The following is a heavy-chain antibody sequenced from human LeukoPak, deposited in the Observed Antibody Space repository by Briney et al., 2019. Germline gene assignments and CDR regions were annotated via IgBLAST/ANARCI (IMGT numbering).Heavy chain of an antibody. CDR2: INPSGGST. V-gene: IGHV1-46*01. J-gene: IGHJ4*02. CDR3: ARDGYSSSWGYGFRFDY. CDR1: GYTFTSYY. D-gene: IGHD6-13*01. Sequence: ASVKVSYKASGYTFTSYYLHWVRQAPGQGLEWMGIINPSGGSTSCAQKFQGRVTMTRDTSTSTVYMELSSLRSEDTAVYYCARDGYSSSWGYGFRFDYWGQGTLVPVSS.